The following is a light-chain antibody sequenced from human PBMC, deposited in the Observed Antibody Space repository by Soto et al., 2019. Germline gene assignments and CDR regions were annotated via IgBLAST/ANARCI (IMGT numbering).Light chain of an antibody. V-gene: IGKV3-11*01. CDR3: QQRSNWLFT. CDR1: QSVSSY. J-gene: IGKJ3*01. CDR2: DAS. Sequence: EIVLTQSPATLSLSPGERATLSCRASQSVSSYLAWYQQKPGQAPRLLIYDASNRATGIPARFSGSGSGTDFTLTISSLEPEDVAVYYCQQRSNWLFTFGPGPKWISN.